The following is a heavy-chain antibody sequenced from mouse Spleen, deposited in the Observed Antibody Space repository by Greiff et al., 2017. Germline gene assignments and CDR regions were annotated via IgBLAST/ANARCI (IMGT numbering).Heavy chain of an antibody. CDR1: GFAFSSYG. J-gene: IGHJ4*01. Sequence: EVKLVESGGGLVKPEGSLKLSCAASGFAFSSYGMAWVRQTPEKRLEWVATISNGGFGTYYPDNVKGRFTISRDNAKNTLYLQMSSLKSEDTAMYYCTRHRFYYAMDYWGQGTSVTVSS. D-gene: IGHD2-14*01. V-gene: IGHV5-12-1*01. CDR3: TRHRFYYAMDY. CDR2: ISNGGFGT.